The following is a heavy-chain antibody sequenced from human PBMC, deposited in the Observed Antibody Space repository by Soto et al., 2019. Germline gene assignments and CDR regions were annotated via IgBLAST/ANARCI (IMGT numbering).Heavy chain of an antibody. D-gene: IGHD4-17*01. V-gene: IGHV3-33*01. J-gene: IGHJ4*02. CDR2: IWFDGSNK. Sequence: QVQLVESGGGVVQPGTSLRLSCAASGFTFSTYAMNWVRQAPGKGLEWVAVIWFDGSNKYYANSVKGRFTIFRDNSKNTLYLQMSSLRVEDKAVYYCARDDPYGDYRFDYWGQGTLVTVSS. CDR1: GFTFSTYA. CDR3: ARDDPYGDYRFDY.